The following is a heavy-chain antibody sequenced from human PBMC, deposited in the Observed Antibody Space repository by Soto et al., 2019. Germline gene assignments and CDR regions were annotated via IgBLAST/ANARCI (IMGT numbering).Heavy chain of an antibody. CDR3: AKHLVGEVVARSAGGLDYFDY. CDR1: GFTFSSYA. CDR2: ISGSGGST. Sequence: GGSLRLSCAASGFTFSSYAMSWVRQAPGKGLEWVSAISGSGGSTYYADSVKGRFTISRDNSKNTLYLQMNSLRTEDTAVYYCAKHLVGEVVARSAGGLDYFDYWGQGTLVTVSS. D-gene: IGHD2-15*01. V-gene: IGHV3-23*01. J-gene: IGHJ4*02.